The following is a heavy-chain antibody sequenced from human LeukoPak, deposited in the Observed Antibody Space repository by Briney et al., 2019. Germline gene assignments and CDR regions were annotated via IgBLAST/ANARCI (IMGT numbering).Heavy chain of an antibody. Sequence: PSGTLSLTCAVSGGSISSTNWWTWVRPPPGKGLEWIGEIFHSGSTNYHPSLKSRVTISVDKSKNQFSLKLTSVTAADTAVYYCAKDLGVTHVFYFDSWGQGTLVTVSS. J-gene: IGHJ4*02. D-gene: IGHD2-21*02. CDR1: GGSISSTNW. CDR3: AKDLGVTHVFYFDS. CDR2: IFHSGST. V-gene: IGHV4-4*02.